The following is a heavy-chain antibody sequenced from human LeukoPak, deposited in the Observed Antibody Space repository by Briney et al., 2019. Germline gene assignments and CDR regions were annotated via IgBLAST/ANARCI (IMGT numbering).Heavy chain of an antibody. CDR1: GFTFDDYA. J-gene: IGHJ4*02. D-gene: IGHD1-26*01. Sequence: GGSLRLSCAASGFTFDDYAMHWDRQAPGKGLEWVSGISWNSGSIGYADSVKGRFTISRDNAKNSLYLQMNSLRAEDTALYYCAKDSSGSYYSESSFFDYWGQGTLVTVSS. CDR2: ISWNSGSI. CDR3: AKDSSGSYYSESSFFDY. V-gene: IGHV3-9*01.